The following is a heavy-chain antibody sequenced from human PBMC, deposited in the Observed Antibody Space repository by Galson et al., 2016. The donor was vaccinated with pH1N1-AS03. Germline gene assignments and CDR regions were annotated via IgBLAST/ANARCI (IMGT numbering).Heavy chain of an antibody. Sequence: SETLSLTCTVSAGSTSTYSWTWIRQPPGRGLEWIGYISFSGRTNCSPSLKSRANISLDRSRNQFSLNLNSVTAADTAVYYCARVRSEWLGVNSSWYGIDSWGQGTLVTVSS. CDR3: ARVRSEWLGVNSSWYGIDS. CDR1: AGSTSTYS. J-gene: IGHJ4*02. V-gene: IGHV4-59*01. D-gene: IGHD2-2*01. CDR2: ISFSGRT.